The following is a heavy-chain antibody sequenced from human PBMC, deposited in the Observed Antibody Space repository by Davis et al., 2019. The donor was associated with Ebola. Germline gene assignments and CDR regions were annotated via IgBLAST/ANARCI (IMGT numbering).Heavy chain of an antibody. CDR3: ARDGWESGPDLDY. J-gene: IGHJ4*02. V-gene: IGHV3-21*04. CDR2: ISSSSSYI. Sequence: PGGSLRLSCAASGFTFSSYSMNWVRQAPGKGLEWVSSISSSSSYIYYADSVKGRFTISRDNAKSSLYLQMNTLRAEDTAVYFCARDGWESGPDLDYWGQGTLVTVSS. CDR1: GFTFSSYS. D-gene: IGHD1-26*01.